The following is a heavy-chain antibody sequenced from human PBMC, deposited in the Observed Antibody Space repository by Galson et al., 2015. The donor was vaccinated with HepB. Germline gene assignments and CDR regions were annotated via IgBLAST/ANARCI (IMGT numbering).Heavy chain of an antibody. V-gene: IGHV3-33*01. D-gene: IGHD3-22*01. Sequence: SLRLSCAASGFTFSSCGMHWVRQAPGKGLEWVAIIYFDGSNKYYGDSVKGRFTISRDNSRSTLYLQMDSLRAEDTAVYYCARAVTFYYDSSGYPPPDYWGQGTLVTVSS. CDR1: GFTFSSCG. CDR3: ARAVTFYYDSSGYPPPDY. J-gene: IGHJ4*02. CDR2: IYFDGSNK.